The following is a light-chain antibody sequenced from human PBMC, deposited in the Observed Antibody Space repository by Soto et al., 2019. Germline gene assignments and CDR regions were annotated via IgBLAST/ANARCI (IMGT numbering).Light chain of an antibody. J-gene: IGLJ1*01. CDR1: SSDVGSYNY. CDR3: SSYPSSSTL. CDR2: EVS. Sequence: QAVVTQPASVSGSPGQSITISCNGTSSDVGSYNYVSWYQQHPGKAPKRMIYEVSDRPSGISSRFSGSKSGNTASLTISGLQTEDEADYYCSSYPSSSTLFGTGTKVTVL. V-gene: IGLV2-14*01.